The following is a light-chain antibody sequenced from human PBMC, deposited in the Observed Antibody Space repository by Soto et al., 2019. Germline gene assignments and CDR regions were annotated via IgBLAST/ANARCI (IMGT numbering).Light chain of an antibody. J-gene: IGLJ1*01. Sequence: QSVLPQPASVSGSPGQSIAISCTGSSSDVGGYNYVSWYQQHPGKAPQLIIYEVTNRPSGVSNRFSGSKSGNTASLTISGLQAEDEADYYCSSYTSSSTRVFGTGTKVTV. CDR2: EVT. CDR1: SSDVGGYNY. CDR3: SSYTSSSTRV. V-gene: IGLV2-14*01.